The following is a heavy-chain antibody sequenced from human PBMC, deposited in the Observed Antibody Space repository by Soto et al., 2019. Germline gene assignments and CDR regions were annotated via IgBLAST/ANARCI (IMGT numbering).Heavy chain of an antibody. Sequence: GGSLRLSYVVSGFTFSSHAMRWVRQAPGKGLEWVSSISSGGATTYYADSVKGRFTISRDNSKNTLYLQMNSLRADDTAVYFCAKGVYTPSYYFDFWGRGTQVTVSS. CDR2: ISSGGATT. D-gene: IGHD4-4*01. V-gene: IGHV3-23*01. CDR3: AKGVYTPSYYFDF. J-gene: IGHJ4*02. CDR1: GFTFSSHA.